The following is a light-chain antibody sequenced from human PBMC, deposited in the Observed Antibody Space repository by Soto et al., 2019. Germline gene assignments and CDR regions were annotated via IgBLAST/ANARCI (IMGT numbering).Light chain of an antibody. CDR2: DTS. J-gene: IGLJ2*01. V-gene: IGLV7-46*01. Sequence: QTVVTQEPSLTVSPGGTVTLTCGSSTGAVTGSHYTYWFQEKPGQAPRTLIYDTSNKHSWTPARFSGSLLGGKAALTLSGAQPEDEAEYYCFLSYGGSRPYVVFGGGTKVTVL. CDR3: FLSYGGSRPYVV. CDR1: TGAVTGSHY.